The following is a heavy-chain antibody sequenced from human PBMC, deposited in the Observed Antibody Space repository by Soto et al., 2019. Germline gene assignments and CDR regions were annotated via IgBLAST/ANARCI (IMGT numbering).Heavy chain of an antibody. V-gene: IGHV4-39*07. D-gene: IGHD4-17*01. Sequence: SETLSLTCTVSGGSISISSYYWGWIRHPPGKGLEWIGSIYYSGSTYYNPSLKSRVTISVDTSKNQFSLKLSSVTAADTAVYYCARAAYGDYLHFDYWGQGTLVTVSS. CDR1: GGSISISSYY. CDR3: ARAAYGDYLHFDY. CDR2: IYYSGST. J-gene: IGHJ4*02.